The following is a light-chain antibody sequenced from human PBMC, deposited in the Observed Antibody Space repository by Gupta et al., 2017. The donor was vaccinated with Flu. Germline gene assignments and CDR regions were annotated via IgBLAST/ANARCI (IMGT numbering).Light chain of an antibody. CDR2: ATS. CDR3: HQYDTSPWT. Sequence: IVLTQSPGTLSLSPGERVTLSCRAIQSVQTGYLAWYQQRPVRAPRLLIRATSNRAAGIPDRFRGSGSGTDFTLTINRLEPGDFAVYFCHQYDTSPWTFGQGTTVEIK. V-gene: IGKV3-20*01. J-gene: IGKJ1*01. CDR1: QSVQTGY.